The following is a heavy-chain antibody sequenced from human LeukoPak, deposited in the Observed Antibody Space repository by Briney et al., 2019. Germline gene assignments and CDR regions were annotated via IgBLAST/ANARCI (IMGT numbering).Heavy chain of an antibody. CDR1: GGSISSGGYY. J-gene: IGHJ4*02. CDR2: IYYSGST. CDR3: ARGGLYCSTTSCYDPFDY. Sequence: PSETLSLTCTVSGGSISSGGYYWSWIRQHPGKGLEWIGYIYYSGSTYYNPSLKSRVTISVDTSKNQFSLKLSSVTAADTAMYYCARGGLYCSTTSCYDPFDYWGQGTLVTVSS. V-gene: IGHV4-31*03. D-gene: IGHD2-2*01.